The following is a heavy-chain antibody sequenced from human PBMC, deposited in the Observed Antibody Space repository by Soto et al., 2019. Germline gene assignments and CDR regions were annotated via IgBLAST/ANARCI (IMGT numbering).Heavy chain of an antibody. CDR1: GGSISSSSYY. V-gene: IGHV4-39*01. J-gene: IGHJ4*02. CDR3: ERHVPKYFDY. CDR2: IYYSGTT. Sequence: SETLSLACTVSGGSISSSSYYWGWILHPPGKGLEWIGSIYYSGTTYYNPSVKSRVTISVDTSKNQFSLKLSSVTAADTAVYYFERHVPKYFDYWGQGTMVTVSS.